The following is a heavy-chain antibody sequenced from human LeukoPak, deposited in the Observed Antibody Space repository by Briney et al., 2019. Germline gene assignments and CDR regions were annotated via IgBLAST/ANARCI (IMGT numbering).Heavy chain of an antibody. CDR3: ARRGYSYGYGIFDP. Sequence: SETLSLTCTVSGGSISSSSYYWGWIRQPPGKGLEWIGSIYYSGSTYYNPSLKSRVTISVDTFKNQFSLKLSSVTAADTAVYYCARRGYSYGYGIFDPWGQGTLVTVSS. D-gene: IGHD5-18*01. CDR2: IYYSGST. V-gene: IGHV4-39*01. J-gene: IGHJ5*02. CDR1: GGSISSSSYY.